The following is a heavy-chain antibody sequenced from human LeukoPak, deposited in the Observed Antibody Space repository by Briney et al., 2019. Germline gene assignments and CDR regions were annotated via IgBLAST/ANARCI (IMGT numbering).Heavy chain of an antibody. Sequence: PSETLSLTCAVYGGSFSGYYWSWIRQPPGKGLEWIGEINHSGSTNYNPSLKSRVTISVDTSKNQFFLKLSSVTAADTAVYYCARGRSIVDIVATISLGFDYWGQGTLVTVSS. V-gene: IGHV4-34*01. CDR1: GGSFSGYY. J-gene: IGHJ4*02. CDR2: INHSGST. D-gene: IGHD5-12*01. CDR3: ARGRSIVDIVATISLGFDY.